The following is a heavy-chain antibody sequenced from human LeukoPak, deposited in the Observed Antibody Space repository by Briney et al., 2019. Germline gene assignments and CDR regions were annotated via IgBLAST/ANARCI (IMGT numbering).Heavy chain of an antibody. CDR2: IWYGGSNK. J-gene: IGHJ4*02. CDR3: ARVGYSSSSNFDY. CDR1: GFTFSSYG. Sequence: GGSLRLSCAASGFTFSSYGMHWVRQAPGKGLEWVALIWYGGSNKYYADSVKGRFTISRDNSKNTLYLQMNSLRAEDTAVYYCARVGYSSSSNFDYWGQGTLVTVSS. D-gene: IGHD6-6*01. V-gene: IGHV3-33*08.